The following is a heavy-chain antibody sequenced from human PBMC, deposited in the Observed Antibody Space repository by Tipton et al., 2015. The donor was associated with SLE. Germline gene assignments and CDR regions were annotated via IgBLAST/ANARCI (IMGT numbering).Heavy chain of an antibody. CDR3: ARVGDSVVGATDDAFDI. Sequence: TLSLTCTVSGGSISSYYWSWIRQPPGKGLEWIGYIYYSGSTNYNPSLKSRVTMSVDTSKNQFSLKLSSVTAADTAVYYCARVGDSVVGATDDAFDIWGQGTMVTVSS. D-gene: IGHD1-26*01. CDR1: GGSISSYY. J-gene: IGHJ3*02. CDR2: IYYSGST. V-gene: IGHV4-59*12.